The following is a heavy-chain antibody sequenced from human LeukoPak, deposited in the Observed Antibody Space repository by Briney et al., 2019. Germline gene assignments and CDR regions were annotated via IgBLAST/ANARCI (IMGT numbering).Heavy chain of an antibody. J-gene: IGHJ4*02. D-gene: IGHD5-12*01. V-gene: IGHV1-69*02. CDR1: GGTFSSYS. CDR2: IIPILGIA. Sequence: SVKVSCKASGGTFSSYSINWVRQAPGQGLEWMGRIIPILGIANYAQKFQGRVTITADKSTSTAYMELSSLRSEDTAVYYCARLPITDSGYDWVDYWGQGTLVTVSS. CDR3: ARLPITDSGYDWVDY.